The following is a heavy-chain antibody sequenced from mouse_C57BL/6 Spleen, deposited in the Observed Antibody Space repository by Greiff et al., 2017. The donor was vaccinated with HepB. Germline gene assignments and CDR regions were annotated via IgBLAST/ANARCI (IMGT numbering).Heavy chain of an antibody. Sequence: QVQLQQSGAELVRPGTSVKVSCKASGYAFTNYLIEWVKQRPGQGLEWIGVINPGSGGTNYNEKFKGKATLTADKSSRTAYMQLSSLTSKDSAVSFCARRGNYDGIFAYWGQGTLVTVSA. V-gene: IGHV1-54*01. CDR3: ARRGNYDGIFAY. CDR1: GYAFTNYL. CDR2: INPGSGGT. D-gene: IGHD1-1*01. J-gene: IGHJ3*01.